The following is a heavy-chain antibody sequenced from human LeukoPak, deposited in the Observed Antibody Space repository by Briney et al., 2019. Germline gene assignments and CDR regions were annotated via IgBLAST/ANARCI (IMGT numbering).Heavy chain of an antibody. CDR3: ARHSGSGSYHSPFGN. D-gene: IGHD3-10*01. Sequence: PSETLSLTCTVSGGSISSSSYYWVWIRQPPGKGLEWIGSIYYSGSTYYNPSLKSRVTISVDTSKNQFSLELTSVTAADTAVYYCARHSGSGSYHSPFGNWGQGTMVTVSS. CDR1: GGSISSSSYY. V-gene: IGHV4-39*01. CDR2: IYYSGST. J-gene: IGHJ3*02.